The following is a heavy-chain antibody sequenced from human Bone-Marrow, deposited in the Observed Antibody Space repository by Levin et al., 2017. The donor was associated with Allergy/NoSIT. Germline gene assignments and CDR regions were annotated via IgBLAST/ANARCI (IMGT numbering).Heavy chain of an antibody. CDR1: GGTFSRTA. J-gene: IGHJ3*02. D-gene: IGHD5-12*01. CDR2: IIPIHGTP. CDR3: ARGRDSGYDFGDAFDM. Sequence: GGSLKISCKASGGTFSRTAVAWVRQAPGQGLEWMGGIIPIHGTPDHAQKFQGRVSITADESTTTTYMELSSLRSEDTAVYYCARGRDSGYDFGDAFDMRGQGTVVTVSS. V-gene: IGHV1-69*01.